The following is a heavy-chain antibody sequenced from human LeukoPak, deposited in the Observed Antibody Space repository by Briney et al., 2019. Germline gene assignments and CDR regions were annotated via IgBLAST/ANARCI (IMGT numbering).Heavy chain of an antibody. CDR3: ARDQGYSSGWLPTLDY. V-gene: IGHV1-46*01. J-gene: IGHJ4*02. D-gene: IGHD6-19*01. CDR1: GYIFTNYY. Sequence: ASVKVSCKASGYIFTNYYMNWVRQAPGQGLEWMGIINPSGGSTSYAQKFQGRVTMTRDTSTSTVYMELSSLRSEDTAVYYCARDQGYSSGWLPTLDYWGQGTLVTVSS. CDR2: INPSGGST.